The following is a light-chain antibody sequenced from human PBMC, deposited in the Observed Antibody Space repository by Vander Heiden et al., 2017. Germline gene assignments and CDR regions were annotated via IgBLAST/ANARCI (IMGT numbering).Light chain of an antibody. Sequence: DIQMTQSPSSLSASVGDRVTVTCQASQDISNYFNWYQQKPGKAPKLLIYDASNLETGVPSRFSGSGSGTDFTFTISSLQPEDIATYYCQQEDNLPYTFGQGTKLEIK. V-gene: IGKV1-33*01. J-gene: IGKJ2*01. CDR1: QDISNY. CDR2: DAS. CDR3: QQEDNLPYT.